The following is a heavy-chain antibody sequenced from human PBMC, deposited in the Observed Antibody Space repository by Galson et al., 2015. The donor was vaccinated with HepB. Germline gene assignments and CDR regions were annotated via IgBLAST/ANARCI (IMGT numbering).Heavy chain of an antibody. Sequence: SLRLSCAASGFTFRSHWMHWVRQAPGKGLVWVSRINRDGSSTNYADPVKGRFTISRDNAKNTLYLQMSSLRAEDTAVYYCGRGIEVVPDASGMDVWGQGTTVTVSS. V-gene: IGHV3-74*01. CDR1: GFTFRSHW. CDR3: GRGIEVVPDASGMDV. J-gene: IGHJ6*02. CDR2: INRDGSST. D-gene: IGHD2-2*01.